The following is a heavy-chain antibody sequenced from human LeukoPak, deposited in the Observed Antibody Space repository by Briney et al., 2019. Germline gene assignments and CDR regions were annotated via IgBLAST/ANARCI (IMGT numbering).Heavy chain of an antibody. CDR2: INPSGGST. Sequence: ASVKVSCKASGYTLTSYYMHWVRQAPGQGLEWMGIINPSGGSTSYAQKFQGRVTMTRDTSTSTVYMELSSLRSEDTAVYYCARPTRSLGYCSGGSCYYYYYAMDVWGQGTTVTVSS. V-gene: IGHV1-46*01. CDR3: ARPTRSLGYCSGGSCYYYYYAMDV. J-gene: IGHJ6*02. D-gene: IGHD2-15*01. CDR1: GYTLTSYY.